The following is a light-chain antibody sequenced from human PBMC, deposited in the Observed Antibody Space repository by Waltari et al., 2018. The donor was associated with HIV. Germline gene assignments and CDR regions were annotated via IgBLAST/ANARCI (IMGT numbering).Light chain of an antibody. V-gene: IGLV2-14*03. CDR1: SSDIGGYDH. CDR3: SSFTSGTTWV. CDR2: DVS. J-gene: IGLJ3*02. Sequence: QSALTQPASVSGSPGQSITISCTGTSSDIGGYDHVCWYQQHPGRAPKLKFYDVSNRPSGVSVRFAGSKSGNTASLTISGRQTEDEADYYCSSFTSGTTWVFGGGTKVTVL.